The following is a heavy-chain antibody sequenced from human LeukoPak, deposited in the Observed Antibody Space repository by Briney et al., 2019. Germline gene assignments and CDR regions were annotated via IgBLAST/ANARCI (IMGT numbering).Heavy chain of an antibody. CDR2: INPNSGGT. V-gene: IGHV1-2*02. J-gene: IGHJ4*02. Sequence: ASVKVSCKASGYTFTGYYMHWVRQAPGQGLEWMGWINPNSGGTNYAQKFQGRVTMTRDTSISTAYMELSRLRSDDTAVYYCARIPRIGRSYYAYFDYWGQGTLVTVSS. CDR3: ARIPRIGRSYYAYFDY. CDR1: GYTFTGYY. D-gene: IGHD1-26*01.